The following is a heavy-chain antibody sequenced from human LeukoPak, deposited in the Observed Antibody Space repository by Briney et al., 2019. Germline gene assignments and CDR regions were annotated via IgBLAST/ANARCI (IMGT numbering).Heavy chain of an antibody. J-gene: IGHJ3*02. CDR1: GFTFSDYY. CDR3: ARDRRGEGAFDI. Sequence: GGSLRLSCVASGFTFSDYYMNWVRQAPGKGLEWVSSISSSSSYIYYADSVKGRFTISRDNAKNSLYLQMNSLRAEDTAVYYCARDRRGEGAFDIWGQGTMVTVSS. V-gene: IGHV3-21*01. CDR2: ISSSSSYI. D-gene: IGHD3-16*01.